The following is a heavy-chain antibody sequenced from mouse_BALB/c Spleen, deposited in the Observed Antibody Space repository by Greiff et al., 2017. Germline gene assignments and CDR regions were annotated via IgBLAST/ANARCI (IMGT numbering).Heavy chain of an antibody. J-gene: IGHJ3*01. CDR2: IRNKANGYTT. CDR3: ARDTDYAGAY. V-gene: IGHV7-3*02. D-gene: IGHD2-4*01. Sequence: EVQGVESGGGLVQPGGSLRLSCATSGFTFTDYYMSWVRQPPGKALEWLGFIRNKANGYTTEYSASVKGRFTISRDNSQSILYLQMNTLRAEDSATYYCARDTDYAGAYWGQGTLVTVSA. CDR1: GFTFTDYY.